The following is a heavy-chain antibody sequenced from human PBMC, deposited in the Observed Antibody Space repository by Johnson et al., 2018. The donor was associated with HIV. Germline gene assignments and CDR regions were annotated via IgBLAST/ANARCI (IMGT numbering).Heavy chain of an antibody. J-gene: IGHJ3*02. V-gene: IGHV3-7*05. CDR2: IKQDGSEK. D-gene: IGHD6-6*01. Sequence: SWVRQAPGKGLEWVANIKQDGSEKYYVDSVKGRFTISRDNAKNSLYLQMNSLRAEDTAVYYCARANGQLGGAFDIWGQGTMVTVSS. CDR3: ARANGQLGGAFDI.